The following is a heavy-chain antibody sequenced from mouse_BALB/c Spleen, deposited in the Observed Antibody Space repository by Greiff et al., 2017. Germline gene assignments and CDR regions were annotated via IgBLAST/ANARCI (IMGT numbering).Heavy chain of an antibody. CDR1: GFTFSDYY. CDR2: ISDGGSYT. D-gene: IGHD1-1*01. J-gene: IGHJ2*01. V-gene: IGHV5-4*02. CDR3: ARERGGYYGSSPLDY. Sequence: EVQLVESGGGLVKPGGSLKLSCAASGFTFSDYYMYWVRQTPEKRLEWVATISDGGSYTYYPDSVKGRFTISRDNAKNNLYLQMSSLKSEDTAMYYCARERGGYYGSSPLDYWGQGTTLTVSA.